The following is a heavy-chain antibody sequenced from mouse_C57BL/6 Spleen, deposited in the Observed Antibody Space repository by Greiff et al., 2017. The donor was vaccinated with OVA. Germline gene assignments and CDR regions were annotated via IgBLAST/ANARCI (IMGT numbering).Heavy chain of an antibody. CDR1: GFTFSDYG. D-gene: IGHD1-1*01. CDR2: ISSGSSTI. CDR3: AREDNYYGSSLFDY. J-gene: IGHJ2*01. V-gene: IGHV5-17*01. Sequence: EVMLVESGGDLVKPGGSLKLSCAASGFTFSDYGMHWVRQAPEKGLEWVAYISSGSSTIYYADTVKGRFTISRDNAKNTLFLQMTSLRSEDTAMYYCAREDNYYGSSLFDYWGQGTTLTVSS.